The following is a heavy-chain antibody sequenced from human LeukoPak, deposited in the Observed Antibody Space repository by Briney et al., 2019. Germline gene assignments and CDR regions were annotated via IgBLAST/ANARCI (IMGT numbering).Heavy chain of an antibody. D-gene: IGHD3-16*01. CDR2: ISSFSGTI. Sequence: HPGGSLRLSCVASGITFSSYSMNWVRQAPGKGLEWVSYISSFSGTINYADSVKGRFTISRDNAKNSLYLQMNSLRAEDKAVYYCARDQGGVGYWGQGSLVAVSS. V-gene: IGHV3-48*01. CDR3: ARDQGGVGY. CDR1: GITFSSYS. J-gene: IGHJ4*02.